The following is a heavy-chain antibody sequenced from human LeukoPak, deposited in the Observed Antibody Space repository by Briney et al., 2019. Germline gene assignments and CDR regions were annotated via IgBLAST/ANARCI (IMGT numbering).Heavy chain of an antibody. Sequence: GGSLRLSCAPSGLAVSSTFMSWVRQAPGRGLEWVSIIYSGGTTHYADSVKGRFTISRDNAMNMLYLQMDSLRVGDTAIYYCARNTDYYGSGTYGYFDHWGRGTLVTVSS. CDR3: ARNTDYYGSGTYGYFDH. V-gene: IGHV3-53*01. CDR2: IYSGGTT. CDR1: GLAVSSTF. J-gene: IGHJ2*01. D-gene: IGHD3-10*01.